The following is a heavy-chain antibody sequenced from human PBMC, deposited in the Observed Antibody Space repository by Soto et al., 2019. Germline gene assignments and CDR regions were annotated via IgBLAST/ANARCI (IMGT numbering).Heavy chain of an antibody. CDR3: ARPARECSSPGCAN. V-gene: IGHV3-7*01. CDR2: INQDGSES. Sequence: PGGSLRLSCVVSGLTFSNYWMSWFRQAPGKGLEWVANINQDGSESYYVDSVKGRFTISRDNAKNSLYLQMTSLRAEDTAVYYCARPARECSSPGCANWGQGTLVTVSS. D-gene: IGHD2-2*01. J-gene: IGHJ4*02. CDR1: GLTFSNYW.